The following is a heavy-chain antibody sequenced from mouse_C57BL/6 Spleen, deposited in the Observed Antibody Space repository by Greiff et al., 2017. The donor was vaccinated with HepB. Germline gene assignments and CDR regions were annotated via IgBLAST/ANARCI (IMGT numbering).Heavy chain of an antibody. CDR2: IDPETGGT. CDR1: GYTFTDYE. CDR3: TSLLLRPGAWFAY. D-gene: IGHD1-1*01. Sequence: QVQLQQSGAELVRPGASVTLSCKASGYTFTDYEMHWVKQTPVHGLEWIGAIDPETGGTAYNQKFKGKAILTADKSSSTAYMELRSLTSEDSAVYYCTSLLLRPGAWFAYWGQGTLVTVSA. J-gene: IGHJ3*01. V-gene: IGHV1-15*01.